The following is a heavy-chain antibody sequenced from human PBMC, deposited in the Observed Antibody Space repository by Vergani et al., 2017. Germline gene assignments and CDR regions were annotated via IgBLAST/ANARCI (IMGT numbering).Heavy chain of an antibody. V-gene: IGHV3-33*01. D-gene: IGHD3-10*01. CDR1: GFTFSSYG. Sequence: QVQLVESGGGVVQPGRSLRLSCAASGFTFSSYGMHWVRQAPGKGLEWVAVIWYDGSNKYYADSVKGRFTTSRDNSKNTRYLQMNSLRAEETTVYYCARVEAMVRGVMTYCMDVWGQGTTVTVSS. CDR2: IWYDGSNK. CDR3: ARVEAMVRGVMTYCMDV. J-gene: IGHJ6*02.